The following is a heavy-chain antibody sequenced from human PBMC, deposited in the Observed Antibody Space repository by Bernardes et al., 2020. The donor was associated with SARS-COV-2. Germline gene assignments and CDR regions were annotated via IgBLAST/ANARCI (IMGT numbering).Heavy chain of an antibody. CDR2: IYYSGST. CDR1: GCSVSSGNYY. CDR3: ARGRVAGTGPPYYFDY. V-gene: IGHV4-61*01. J-gene: IGHJ4*02. Sequence: SETLSLTCTVSGCSVSSGNYYWSWIRQPPGKGLEWSGYIYYSGSTNYNPSLKSRVTISVDTSKNQFPLKLSSGTAADTAVYHCARGRVAGTGPPYYFDYWGQGNLVTVSS. D-gene: IGHD6-19*01.